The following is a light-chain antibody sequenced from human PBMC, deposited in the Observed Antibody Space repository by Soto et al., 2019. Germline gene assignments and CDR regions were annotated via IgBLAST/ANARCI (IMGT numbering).Light chain of an antibody. CDR1: QGISSR. V-gene: IGKV1D-12*01. Sequence: DIQMTQSPSSVSASVGDRVTITCRASQGISSRLAWYQQKPGKAPELLIYAAPTLQRGFPSRFSGSGSGTDFTLTISSLQPEDFATYYCQQANTFPHAFGPGTKVDIK. CDR2: AAP. CDR3: QQANTFPHA. J-gene: IGKJ3*01.